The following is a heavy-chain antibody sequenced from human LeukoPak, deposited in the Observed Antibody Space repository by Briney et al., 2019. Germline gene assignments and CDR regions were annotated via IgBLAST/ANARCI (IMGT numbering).Heavy chain of an antibody. J-gene: IGHJ6*03. CDR3: VRLNTSMARYYHMDV. V-gene: IGHV5-51*01. CDR2: IFPSDSDT. CDR1: GYTFTGYW. Sequence: GESLKISCEASGYTFTGYWIGWVRQMPGQGLEWMAIIFPSDSDTRYSPSFQGQVSISVDKSINTAYLQWSTLKASDTAMYYCVRLNTSMARYYHMDVWGKGTTVTVSS. D-gene: IGHD5-18*01.